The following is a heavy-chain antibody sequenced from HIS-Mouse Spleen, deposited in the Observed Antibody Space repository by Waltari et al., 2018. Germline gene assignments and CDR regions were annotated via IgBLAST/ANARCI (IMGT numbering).Heavy chain of an antibody. J-gene: IGHJ3*02. V-gene: IGHV6-1*01. Sequence: QVPLPPSGPALVKRSQTLSLTCAISRERVSSKRPSWNWIRQSPSTGLEWLGRTYYRSKWYNDYAVSVKSRITINPDTSKNQFSLQLNSVTPEDTAVYYCARVTGDDAFDIWGQGTMVTVSS. CDR2: TYYRSKWYN. D-gene: IGHD7-27*01. CDR1: RERVSSKRPS. CDR3: ARVTGDDAFDI.